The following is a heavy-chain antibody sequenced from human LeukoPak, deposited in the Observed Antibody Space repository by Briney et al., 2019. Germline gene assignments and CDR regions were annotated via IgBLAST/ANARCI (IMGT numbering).Heavy chain of an antibody. J-gene: IGHJ4*02. CDR1: GFTFSSYA. CDR3: AKCSPGDTAPGPDY. Sequence: QPGGSLRLSCAASGFTFSSYAMSWVRQAPGKGLEWVSAISGSGGSTYYADSVKGRFTISRYNSKNSLYLQMNSLRAEDTAVYYCAKCSPGDTAPGPDYWGQGTLVTVSS. CDR2: ISGSGGST. D-gene: IGHD5-18*01. V-gene: IGHV3-23*01.